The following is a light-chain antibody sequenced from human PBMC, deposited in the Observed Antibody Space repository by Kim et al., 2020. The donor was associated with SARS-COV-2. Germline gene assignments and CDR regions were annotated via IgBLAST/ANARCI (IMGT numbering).Light chain of an antibody. Sequence: SYELTQPLSVSVALGQTARITCGGYNIGGKNVHWYQQKPGQAPLLVIYRDISPPSGIPQRFSGSNSGNTATLTISRAQAGDEADYYCQVWDSSKAVFGGGTKVTVL. CDR3: QVWDSSKAV. CDR1: NIGGKN. CDR2: RDI. J-gene: IGLJ3*02. V-gene: IGLV3-9*01.